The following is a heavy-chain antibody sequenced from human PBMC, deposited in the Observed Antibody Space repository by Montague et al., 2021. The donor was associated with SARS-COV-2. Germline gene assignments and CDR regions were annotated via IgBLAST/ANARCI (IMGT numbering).Heavy chain of an antibody. J-gene: IGHJ4*02. CDR1: GDSIMTTDC. D-gene: IGHD4-23*01. V-gene: IGHV4-4*02. CDR3: VRAGGFHNRPPV. Sequence: SETLSLTCAVSGDSIMTTDCWSWVRQPPGKGLEWIGEIYQGASTNYNPSLKSRVTMSVDRSKNQVSLELCSVTAAVTALYYCVRAGGFHNRPPVWGQGALVIVSS. CDR2: IYQGAST.